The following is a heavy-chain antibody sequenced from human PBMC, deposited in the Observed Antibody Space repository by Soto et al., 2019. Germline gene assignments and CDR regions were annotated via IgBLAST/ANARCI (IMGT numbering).Heavy chain of an antibody. CDR2: IWYDGSNK. Sequence: GGSLRLSCAASGFTFSSYGMHWVRQAPGKGLEWVAVIWYDGSNKYYADSVKGRFTISRDNSKNTLYLQMNSLRAEDTAVYYCARTLVGYCRGCSCYSKVDYYYYGMDVWGQGTTVTVSS. D-gene: IGHD2-15*01. J-gene: IGHJ6*02. CDR3: ARTLVGYCRGCSCYSKVDYYYYGMDV. CDR1: GFTFSSYG. V-gene: IGHV3-33*01.